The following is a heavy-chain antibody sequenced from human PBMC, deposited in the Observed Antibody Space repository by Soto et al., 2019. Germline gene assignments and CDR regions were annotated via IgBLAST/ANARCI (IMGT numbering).Heavy chain of an antibody. CDR1: GCGFSDYG. V-gene: IGHV3-30*02. CDR2: IENDRNHD. J-gene: IGHJ6*02. D-gene: IGHD2-15*01. CDR3: AKEGPGGARPFYYAINI. Sequence: PGLTMRRSCVACGCGFSDYGMHWVRQAPGTWQEWVALIENDRNHDYYRASVKGRFSISRGRSTNAVDLLMKSLRPEDTGVYYCAKEGPGGARPFYYAINIWRQGTPVTVS.